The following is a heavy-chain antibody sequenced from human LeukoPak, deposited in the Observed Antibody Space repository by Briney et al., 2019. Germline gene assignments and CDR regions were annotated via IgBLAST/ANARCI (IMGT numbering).Heavy chain of an antibody. V-gene: IGHV3-13*01. J-gene: IGHJ4*02. CDR2: IGTAGDT. CDR1: GFTFSSYD. Sequence: GGSLRLSCAASGFTFSSYDMHWVRQATGKGLEWVSAIGTAGDTYYPGSVKGRFTISRENAKNSLYLQMNSLRAGDTAVYYCARGASNSDFDYWGQGTLVTVSS. D-gene: IGHD4-23*01. CDR3: ARGASNSDFDY.